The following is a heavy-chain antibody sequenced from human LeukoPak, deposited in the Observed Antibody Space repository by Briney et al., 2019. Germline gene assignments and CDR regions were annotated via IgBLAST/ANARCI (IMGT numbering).Heavy chain of an antibody. CDR3: ARAPVGEYSSGYFYP. J-gene: IGHJ5*02. CDR1: GFTFSSYS. Sequence: GGSLRLSCAASGFTFSSYSMNWVRQAPGKGLEWVSSISSSSSYIYYADSVKGRFTISRDNAKNSLYLQMNSLRAEDTAVYYCARAPVGEYSSGYFYPWGQGTLVTVSS. CDR2: ISSSSSYI. D-gene: IGHD3-22*01. V-gene: IGHV3-21*01.